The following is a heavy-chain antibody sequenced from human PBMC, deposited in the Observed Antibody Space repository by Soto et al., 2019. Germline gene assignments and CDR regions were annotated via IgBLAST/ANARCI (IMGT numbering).Heavy chain of an antibody. CDR1: GGSVTSSNW. CDR2: IYHSGSA. V-gene: IGHV4-4*02. J-gene: IGHJ5*02. Sequence: SETLSLTCAVSGGSVTSSNWWTWVRQPPGKGLEWIGQIYHSGSATYNPSLNSRVTISVDKSKNQFSLRLTSVTAADTAVYYCAAKGGPLGFCGGYSCCFDPWGQGTLVTVSS. D-gene: IGHD2-15*01. CDR3: AAKGGPLGFCGGYSCCFDP.